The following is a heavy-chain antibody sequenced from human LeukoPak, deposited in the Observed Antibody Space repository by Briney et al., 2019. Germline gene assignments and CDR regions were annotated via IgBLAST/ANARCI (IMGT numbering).Heavy chain of an antibody. CDR2: IIGTSGTT. Sequence: PGGSLRLSCADSGFTFSSYAMTWVRQAPGKGLEWVSTIIGTSGTTYYADSVKGRFTISRDNSKNTLYLQMNSLRAEDTAVYYCTTRIQRWLQRWGQGTLVTVSS. V-gene: IGHV3-23*01. D-gene: IGHD5-24*01. CDR1: GFTFSSYA. J-gene: IGHJ4*02. CDR3: TTRIQRWLQR.